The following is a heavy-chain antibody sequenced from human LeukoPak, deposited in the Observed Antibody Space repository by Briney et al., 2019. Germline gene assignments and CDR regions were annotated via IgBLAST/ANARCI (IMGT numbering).Heavy chain of an antibody. CDR2: ISSSGSTI. D-gene: IGHD3-22*01. Sequence: GGSLRLSCAASGFTFSDYYMSWIRQAPGKGLEWVSYISSSGSTIYYADSVKGRFTISRDNAKNSLYLQMNSLRAEDTAVYFCARDYYNISGYYSGQNWGQGTLVTVSS. CDR3: ARDYYNISGYYSGQN. V-gene: IGHV3-11*04. CDR1: GFTFSDYY. J-gene: IGHJ4*02.